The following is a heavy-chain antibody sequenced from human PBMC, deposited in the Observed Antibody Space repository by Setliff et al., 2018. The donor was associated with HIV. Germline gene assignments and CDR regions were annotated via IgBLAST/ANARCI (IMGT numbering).Heavy chain of an antibody. CDR2: INHSGST. Sequence: SETLSLTCAVYNGSFSGYYWTWIRQPPGKGLEWIGEINHSGSTNYSPSLKSRVTISVDASRNQFSLRLSSVTAADTAVYYCAAWGPRYSYAPYFFDSWGQGTLVTDSS. V-gene: IGHV4-34*01. J-gene: IGHJ4*02. D-gene: IGHD5-18*01. CDR1: NGSFSGYY. CDR3: AAWGPRYSYAPYFFDS.